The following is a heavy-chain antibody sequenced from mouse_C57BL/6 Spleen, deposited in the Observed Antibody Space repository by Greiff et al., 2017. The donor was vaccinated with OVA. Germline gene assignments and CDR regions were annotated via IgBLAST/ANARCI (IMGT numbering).Heavy chain of an antibody. V-gene: IGHV1-82*01. CDR1: GYAFSSSW. D-gene: IGHD2-12*01. J-gene: IGHJ3*01. CDR3: ARYDAY. CDR2: IYPGDGDT. Sequence: QVHVKQSGPELVKPGASVKISCKASGYAFSSSWMNWVKQRPGKGLEWIGRIYPGDGDTNYNGKFKGKATLTADKSSSTAYMQLSSLTSEDSAVYFCARYDAYWGQGTLVTVSA.